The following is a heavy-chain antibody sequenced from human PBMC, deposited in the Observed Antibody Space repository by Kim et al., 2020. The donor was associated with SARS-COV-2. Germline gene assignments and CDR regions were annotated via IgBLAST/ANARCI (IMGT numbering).Heavy chain of an antibody. J-gene: IGHJ6*02. Sequence: SETLSLTCTVSGGSISPYYWSWIRQPPGKGLEWIGYIFFTGSTTYNPSLKTRVTMSVDTSTNQFSLRLISVTAADTAVYYCARNFSGDYYWDYYYYGMDVWGQGTTVTVSS. CDR2: IFFTGST. V-gene: IGHV4-59*08. D-gene: IGHD1-26*01. CDR1: GGSISPYY. CDR3: ARNFSGDYYWDYYYYGMDV.